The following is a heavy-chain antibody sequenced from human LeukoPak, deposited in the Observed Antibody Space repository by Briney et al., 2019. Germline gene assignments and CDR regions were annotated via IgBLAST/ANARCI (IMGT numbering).Heavy chain of an antibody. J-gene: IGHJ4*02. CDR2: IYYSGST. CDR1: GGSISSYY. CDR3: ARGSSNYDY. D-gene: IGHD4-11*01. Sequence: SETLSLTCTVSGGSISSYYWSWIRQPPGKGLEWIGYIYYSGSTNYNPSLKSRVTMSADTSKNQFSLKLTSVTAADTAMYYCARGSSNYDYWGQGTRVTVSS. V-gene: IGHV4-59*01.